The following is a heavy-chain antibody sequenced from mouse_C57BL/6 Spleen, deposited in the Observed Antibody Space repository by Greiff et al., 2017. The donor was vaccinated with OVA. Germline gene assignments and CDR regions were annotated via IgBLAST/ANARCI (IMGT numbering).Heavy chain of an antibody. CDR1: GYTFTSYW. CDR3: ARSTTVVAPYYAMDY. CDR2: IDPSDSET. V-gene: IGHV1-52*01. D-gene: IGHD1-1*01. J-gene: IGHJ4*01. Sequence: QVQLKQPGAELVRPGSSVKLSCKASGYTFTSYWMHWVKQRPIQGLEWIGNIDPSDSETHYNQKFKDKATLTVDKSSSTAYMQLSSLTSEDSAVYYCARSTTVVAPYYAMDYWGQGTSVTVSS.